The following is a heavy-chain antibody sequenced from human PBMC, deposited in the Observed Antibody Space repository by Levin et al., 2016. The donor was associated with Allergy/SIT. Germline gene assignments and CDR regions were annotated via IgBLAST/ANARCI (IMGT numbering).Heavy chain of an antibody. Sequence: WIRQPPGKGLEWVSVIDAATNTYYEDSVKGRFTISRDNSKNTLYLQMNSLRAEDTAVYYCARWSSGWYKGFDYWGQGALVTVSS. D-gene: IGHD6-19*01. V-gene: IGHV3-53*01. J-gene: IGHJ4*02. CDR2: IDAATNT. CDR3: ARWSSGWYKGFDY.